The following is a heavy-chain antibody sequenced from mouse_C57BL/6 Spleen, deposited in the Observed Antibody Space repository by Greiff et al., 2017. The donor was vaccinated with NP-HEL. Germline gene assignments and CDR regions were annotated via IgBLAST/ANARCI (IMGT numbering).Heavy chain of an antibody. CDR2: IDPETGGT. D-gene: IGHD1-1*01. J-gene: IGHJ3*01. CDR1: GYTFTDYE. CDR3: TRKSPYYYGSSYWFAY. Sequence: VKLMESGAELVRPGASVTLSCKASGYTFTDYEMHWVKQTPVHGLEWIGAIDPETGGTAYNQKFKGKAILTADKSSSTAYMELRSLTSEDSAVYYCTRKSPYYYGSSYWFAYWGQGTLVTVSA. V-gene: IGHV1-15*01.